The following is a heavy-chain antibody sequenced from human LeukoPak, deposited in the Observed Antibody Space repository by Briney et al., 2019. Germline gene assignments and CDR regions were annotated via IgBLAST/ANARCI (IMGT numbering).Heavy chain of an antibody. J-gene: IGHJ4*02. V-gene: IGHV3-21*01. CDR1: GFTFSSYS. D-gene: IGHD6-6*01. CDR2: ISSSSSYI. CDR3: ARGLSIAARNFYFDY. Sequence: GGSLRLSCAASGFTFSSYSMNWVRQAPGKGLEWVSSISSSSSYIYYADSVKGRFTISRDNAKNSLYLQMNSLRAEDTAVYYCARGLSIAARNFYFDYWGQGTLVTVSS.